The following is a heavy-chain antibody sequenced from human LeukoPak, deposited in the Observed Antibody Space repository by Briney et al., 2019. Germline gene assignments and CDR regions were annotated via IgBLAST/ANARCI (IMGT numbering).Heavy chain of an antibody. D-gene: IGHD1-26*01. CDR3: LVGATRGYYFDY. J-gene: IGHJ4*02. V-gene: IGHV1-3*01. CDR2: INAGSGNT. Sequence: ASVKVSCKASGYTFTSYAMHWVRQAPGQRLEWMGWINAGSGNTKYSQKFQGRVTITRDTSASTAYMELSSLRSEDTAVYYCLVGATRGYYFDYWGQGTLVTVSS. CDR1: GYTFTSYA.